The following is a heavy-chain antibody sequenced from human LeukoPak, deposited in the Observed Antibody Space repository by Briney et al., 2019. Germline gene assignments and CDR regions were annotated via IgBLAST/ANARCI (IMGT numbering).Heavy chain of an antibody. D-gene: IGHD3-10*01. CDR2: IKSKADGETT. CDR1: GFTFTPAW. Sequence: PGGSLRLSCAASGFTFTPAWMTWVRQAPGKGLEWVGRIKSKADGETTDYAAPVKGRFFMSRDDSKATLFLLMNYLETEDTAVYYCTTDRGLTMSRGVFVSWGQGTLVTVSS. CDR3: TTDRGLTMSRGVFVS. J-gene: IGHJ4*02. V-gene: IGHV3-15*01.